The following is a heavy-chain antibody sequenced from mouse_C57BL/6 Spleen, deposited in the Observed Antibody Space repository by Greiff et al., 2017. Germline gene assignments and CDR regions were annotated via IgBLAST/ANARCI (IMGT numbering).Heavy chain of an antibody. CDR2: INPSNGGT. CDR3: ARSFITTVVAPDY. V-gene: IGHV1-53*01. Sequence: VQLKQPGTELVKPGASVKLSCKASGYTFTSYWMHWVKQRPGQGLEWIGNINPSNGGTNYNEKFKSKATLTVDKSSSTAYMQLSSLTSEDSAVYYCARSFITTVVAPDYWGQGTTLTVSS. J-gene: IGHJ2*01. D-gene: IGHD1-1*01. CDR1: GYTFTSYW.